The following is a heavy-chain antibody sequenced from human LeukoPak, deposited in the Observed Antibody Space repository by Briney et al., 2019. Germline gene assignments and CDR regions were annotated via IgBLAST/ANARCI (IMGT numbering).Heavy chain of an antibody. D-gene: IGHD4-17*01. V-gene: IGHV3-7*01. CDR3: ARAATVTAESAFGY. J-gene: IGHJ4*02. Sequence: GGSLTLSCAASGIILSSYWMSWVRQAPGKGLEWVANIKQDGSEKWYVDSVKGRFTVSRDNSKHTLYLQMGSLRTEDMAVYYCARAATVTAESAFGYWGQGTLVTVSS. CDR1: GIILSSYW. CDR2: IKQDGSEK.